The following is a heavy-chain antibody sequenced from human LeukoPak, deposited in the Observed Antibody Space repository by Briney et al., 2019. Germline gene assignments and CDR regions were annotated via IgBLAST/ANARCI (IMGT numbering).Heavy chain of an antibody. V-gene: IGHV3-48*01. J-gene: IGHJ4*02. CDR2: ISSSSSTI. D-gene: IGHD5-24*01. CDR1: GFTFSSYS. CDR3: ASQKMEAEDY. Sequence: GGSLRRSCAASGFTFSSYSRNWVRQSPGKGLEWVSYISSSSSTIYYADSVKVRFTIFRDNAKNSLYLQMNSLRAEDTAVYYCASQKMEAEDYWGQGTLVTVSS.